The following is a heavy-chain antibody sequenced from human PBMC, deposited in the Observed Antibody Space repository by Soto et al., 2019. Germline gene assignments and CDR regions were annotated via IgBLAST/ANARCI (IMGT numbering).Heavy chain of an antibody. J-gene: IGHJ4*02. D-gene: IGHD2-15*01. V-gene: IGHV1-69*06. Sequence: QVQLVQSGAEVKKPGSSVKVSCKASGGTFSTNPISWVRQAPGQGLEWMGGTGSGTGPGNHAQKFQGRLTITVDKSTSTVYMGLSSLSSEDTAVYYCARGDSGGFYRYFDSWGQGTLVTVSS. CDR1: GGTFSTNP. CDR3: ARGDSGGFYRYFDS. CDR2: TGSGTGPG.